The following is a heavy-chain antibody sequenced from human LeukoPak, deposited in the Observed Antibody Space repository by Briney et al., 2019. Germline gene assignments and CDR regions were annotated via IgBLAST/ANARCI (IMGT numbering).Heavy chain of an antibody. CDR1: GFTFSSYG. CDR2: ISYDGSNK. D-gene: IGHD3-10*01. CDR3: ARDSWSDPNPGY. V-gene: IGHV3-30*03. J-gene: IGHJ4*02. Sequence: PGGSLRLSCAASGFTFSSYGMHWVRQAPGKGLEWVAVISYDGSNKYYADSVKGRFTISRDNSKNTLYLQMNSLRAEDTAVYYCARDSWSDPNPGYWGQGTLVTVSS.